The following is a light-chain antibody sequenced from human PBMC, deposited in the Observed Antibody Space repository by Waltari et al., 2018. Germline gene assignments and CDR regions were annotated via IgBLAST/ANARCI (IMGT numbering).Light chain of an antibody. CDR1: QGIDNF. CDR3: QQYNNWPRT. J-gene: IGKJ1*01. Sequence: DIQVTQSPSSLSASVGDRVTITCRASQGIDNFLAWYQQRPGTVPKLLIFAASTLQSGVPSRFSGSGSGTYFTLTISSLQPEDVAVYYCQQYNNWPRTFGQGTKVEIK. V-gene: IGKV1-27*01. CDR2: AAS.